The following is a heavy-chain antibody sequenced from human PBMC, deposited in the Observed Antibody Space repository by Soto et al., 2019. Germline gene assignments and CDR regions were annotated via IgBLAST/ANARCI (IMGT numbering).Heavy chain of an antibody. CDR3: ARSSSGYYYDMDY. CDR1: GFTFSIYA. D-gene: IGHD3-22*01. V-gene: IGHV3-48*01. CDR2: IGSRSSPT. J-gene: IGHJ4*02. Sequence: EVQLVESGGGLVQPGGSLRLSCAASGFTFSIYAMHWVRQAPGKGLEWVSYIGSRSSPTFYADSVKGRFTISRDNAKNSLYLQMNSLGAEDTAVYYCARSSSGYYYDMDYWGQGTLVTVSS.